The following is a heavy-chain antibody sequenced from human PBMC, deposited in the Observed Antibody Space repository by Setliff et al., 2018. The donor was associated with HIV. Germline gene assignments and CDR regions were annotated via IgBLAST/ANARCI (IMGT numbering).Heavy chain of an antibody. CDR3: ATTGTTVTTDY. Sequence: ASVKVSCKASGYTFTSYYMHWVRQAPGQGLEWMGIINPSGGSTSYAQKFQGRVTMTRNTSISTAYMELSSLRSEDTAVYYCATTGTTVTTDYWGQGTLVTVSS. D-gene: IGHD4-17*01. V-gene: IGHV1-46*01. CDR2: INPSGGST. CDR1: GYTFTSYY. J-gene: IGHJ4*02.